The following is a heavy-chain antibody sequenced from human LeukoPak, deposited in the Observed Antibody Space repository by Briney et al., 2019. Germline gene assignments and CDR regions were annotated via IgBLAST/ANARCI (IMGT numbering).Heavy chain of an antibody. CDR1: GFTLNNYA. D-gene: IGHD5-12*01. CDR2: IKQDGSEK. Sequence: GGSLRLSCAASGFTLNNYAMSWVRQAPGKGLEWVANIKQDGSEKYYVDSVKGRFTISRDNAKNSLYLQMNSLRAEDTAVYYCARDREYSGYDWGAFDYWGQGTLVTVSS. J-gene: IGHJ4*02. V-gene: IGHV3-7*01. CDR3: ARDREYSGYDWGAFDY.